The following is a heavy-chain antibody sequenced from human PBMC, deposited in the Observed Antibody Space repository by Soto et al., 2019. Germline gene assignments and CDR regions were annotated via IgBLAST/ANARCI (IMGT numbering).Heavy chain of an antibody. CDR3: AKGPRGDRGYGDHFDH. CDR2: ISGSGGST. V-gene: IGHV3-23*01. Sequence: EVQLLESGGGLVQPGGSLRLSCAASGFTFSSYAMSWVRQAPGKGLEWVSAISGSGGSTYYADSVKGRFTISRDNSKNPLYLQMNSLRAEDTAVYYWAKGPRGDRGYGDHFDHLGQGTLVTVSS. CDR1: GFTFSSYA. D-gene: IGHD5-12*01. J-gene: IGHJ4*02.